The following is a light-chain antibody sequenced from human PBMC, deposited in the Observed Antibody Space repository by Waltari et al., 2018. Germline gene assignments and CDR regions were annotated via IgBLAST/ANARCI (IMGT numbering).Light chain of an antibody. J-gene: IGKJ1*01. CDR2: AAS. CDR1: QSVRGN. Sequence: EIVLTQSPGTLSLSPGERATLTCRASQSVRGNLAWYQQKPGQPPRLLIYAASTRATGIPDRFSGSGSGTDFSLTISRLEPEDFAVYYCQHYVSLPVTYGQGTKVEIK. CDR3: QHYVSLPVT. V-gene: IGKV3-20*01.